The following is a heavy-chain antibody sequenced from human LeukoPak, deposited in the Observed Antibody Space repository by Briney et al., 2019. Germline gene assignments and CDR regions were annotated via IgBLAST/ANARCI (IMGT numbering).Heavy chain of an antibody. Sequence: PSETLSLTCTVSGGSISNYYWSWIRQPAGKGLEWIGRFYSSGSYNYNPSLKSRVTMSVDTSKNQFSLRLSSVTAADTAVYYCVRLFPATGTPYYYIMDVWGQGTCVTVSS. CDR3: VRLFPATGTPYYYIMDV. D-gene: IGHD6-13*01. V-gene: IGHV4-4*07. CDR2: FYSSGSY. J-gene: IGHJ6*02. CDR1: GGSISNYY.